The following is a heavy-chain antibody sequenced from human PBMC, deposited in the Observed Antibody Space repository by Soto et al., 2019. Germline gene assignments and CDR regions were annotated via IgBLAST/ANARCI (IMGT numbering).Heavy chain of an antibody. J-gene: IGHJ4*02. CDR1: GFTFSSYA. Sequence: EVQLLESGGGLVQPGGSLRLSCAASGFTFSSYAMSWVRQAPGKGLEWVSAISGSGGSTYYADSVKGRFTISRDNSKNTLYLQMNSLRAEDTAVYYWSKENGYSSSWFEFDYWGQGTLVTVSS. CDR3: SKENGYSSSWFEFDY. V-gene: IGHV3-23*01. CDR2: ISGSGGST. D-gene: IGHD6-13*01.